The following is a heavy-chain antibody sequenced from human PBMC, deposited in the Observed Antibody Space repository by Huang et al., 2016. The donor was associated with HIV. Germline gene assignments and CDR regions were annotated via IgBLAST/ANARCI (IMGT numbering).Heavy chain of an antibody. CDR3: ARAPHYGSGSYYY. CDR2: STHSGST. CDR1: GGSFSGYY. J-gene: IGHJ4*02. V-gene: IGHV4-34*01. Sequence: QVQLHQWGAGLLKPSETLSLTCAVYGGSFSGYYWSWIRQPPGKGLEWIGESTHSGSTNSKPSLKSRVTISEETSKSQFSLKLSSVTAADTAVYYCARAPHYGSGSYYYWGQGTLVTVSS. D-gene: IGHD3-10*01.